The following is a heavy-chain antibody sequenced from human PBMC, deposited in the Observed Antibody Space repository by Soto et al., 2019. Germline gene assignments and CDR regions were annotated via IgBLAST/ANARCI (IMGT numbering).Heavy chain of an antibody. CDR2: ISPHNAQT. Sequence: QAQLVQSGPEVKEPGASVKVSCKASGYTFSSRGIYWVRQAPGQGLEWMGWISPHNAQTHYAQSLQGRVTLTTDTSTSTAYMDLRSLRSDDTAVYYCVREAGDYDWYFDLWGRGTPGTVSS. J-gene: IGHJ2*01. D-gene: IGHD4-17*01. CDR1: GYTFSSRG. V-gene: IGHV1-18*01. CDR3: VREAGDYDWYFDL.